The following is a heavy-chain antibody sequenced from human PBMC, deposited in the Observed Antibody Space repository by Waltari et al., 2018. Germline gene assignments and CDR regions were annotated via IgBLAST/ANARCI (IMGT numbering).Heavy chain of an antibody. CDR3: ARGHRLPFFDF. CDR2: INLGNGNT. V-gene: IGHV1-3*01. Sequence: QVQFVQSGAEVKKPGASVKVSCKASGYSFIAYAMHWVRQAPGQRPEWMGWINLGNGNTKYSQNFQGRVTITSDISASTAYLEVSSLRSEDTALYYCARGHRLPFFDFWGKGTLVTVSS. J-gene: IGHJ4*02. CDR1: GYSFIAYA. D-gene: IGHD5-18*01.